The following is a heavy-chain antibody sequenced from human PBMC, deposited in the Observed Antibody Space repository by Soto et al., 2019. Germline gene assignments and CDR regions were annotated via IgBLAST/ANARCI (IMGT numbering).Heavy chain of an antibody. D-gene: IGHD6-13*01. Sequence: QVQLVQSGAEVKKPGSSVKVSCKTSGGPFKAYAVSWVRQAPGQGLEWMGGIIPVFGAPTYAQDFQGRVNITADNSTSTAYMELSNLRFDDTAVYYCATDRAAASGIHAFDIWGQGTMVAVSS. V-gene: IGHV1-69*06. CDR3: ATDRAAASGIHAFDI. CDR1: GGPFKAYA. CDR2: IIPVFGAP. J-gene: IGHJ3*02.